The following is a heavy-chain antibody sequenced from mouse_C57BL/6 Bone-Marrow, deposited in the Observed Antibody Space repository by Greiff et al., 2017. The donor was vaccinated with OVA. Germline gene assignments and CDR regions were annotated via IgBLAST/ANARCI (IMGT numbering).Heavy chain of an antibody. J-gene: IGHJ3*01. CDR2: ISSGGSYT. CDR3: SRRGSSYAFIAY. CDR1: GFTFSSYG. D-gene: IGHD1-1*01. V-gene: IGHV5-6*01. Sequence: DVHLVESGGDLVKPGGSLKLSCAASGFTFSSYGMSWVRQTPDKRLEWVATISSGGSYTYYPDSVKGRFTISRDNAKNTLYLQMSSLKSEYTAMYYCSRRGSSYAFIAYWGQGTLVTVSA.